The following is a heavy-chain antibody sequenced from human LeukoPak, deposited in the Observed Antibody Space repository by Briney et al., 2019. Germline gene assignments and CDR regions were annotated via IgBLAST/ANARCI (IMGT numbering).Heavy chain of an antibody. J-gene: IGHJ4*02. Sequence: GGPLTLSCEASGFPFSSYWMRWVRQAPGKGLEWVANIRDDGGEIYYVDSVKGRFTISRNNAKSSLFLQMNSLRAEDAAVYYCARGDIVVVPAAFLFDYWGQGTLVTVSS. CDR1: GFPFSSYW. V-gene: IGHV3-7*01. CDR3: ARGDIVVVPAAFLFDY. CDR2: IRDDGGEI. D-gene: IGHD2-2*01.